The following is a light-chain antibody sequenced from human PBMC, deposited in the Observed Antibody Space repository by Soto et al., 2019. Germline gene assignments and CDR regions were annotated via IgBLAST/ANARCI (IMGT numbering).Light chain of an antibody. Sequence: DVQMTQSPSSLSASVGDRVTITCRASQNIASFLNWYQQRPGTAPKLLIYAASNWESGVPSRFSGRGSATDFTLSISSLQPEDFATYFCQQTYSMPVTFGQGTKLEMK. J-gene: IGKJ2*01. CDR3: QQTYSMPVT. V-gene: IGKV1-39*01. CDR1: QNIASF. CDR2: AAS.